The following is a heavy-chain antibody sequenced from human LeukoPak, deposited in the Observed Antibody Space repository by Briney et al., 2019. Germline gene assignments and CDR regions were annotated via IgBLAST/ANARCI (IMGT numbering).Heavy chain of an antibody. D-gene: IGHD3-3*01. Sequence: SETLSLTCTVSGGSISSSSYFWGWIRQPPGKGLEWIGSIYYSGSTYYNPSLKSRVTISVDTSKNQFSLKLSSVTAADTAVYYCARHGPGRVVHDYWGQGTLVTVSS. CDR2: IYYSGST. V-gene: IGHV4-39*01. CDR1: GGSISSSSYF. J-gene: IGHJ4*02. CDR3: ARHGPGRVVHDY.